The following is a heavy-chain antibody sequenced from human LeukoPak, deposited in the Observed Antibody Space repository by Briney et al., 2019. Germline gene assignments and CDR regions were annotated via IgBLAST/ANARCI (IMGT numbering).Heavy chain of an antibody. J-gene: IGHJ4*02. CDR1: GGTFSSYA. Sequence: ASVEVSCKASGGTFSSYAISWVRQAPGQGLEWMGGIIPIFGTANYAQKFQGRVTITADESTSTAYMELSSLRSEDTAVYYCARRSTGIAAAGPTSFDYWGQGTLVTVSS. V-gene: IGHV1-69*13. CDR2: IIPIFGTA. D-gene: IGHD6-13*01. CDR3: ARRSTGIAAAGPTSFDY.